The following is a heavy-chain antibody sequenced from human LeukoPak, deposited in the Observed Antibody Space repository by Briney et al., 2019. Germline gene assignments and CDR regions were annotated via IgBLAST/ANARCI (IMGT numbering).Heavy chain of an antibody. V-gene: IGHV1-2*02. J-gene: IGHJ4*02. CDR3: ARARVPIAVAGLYYFDH. D-gene: IGHD6-19*01. Sequence: ASVKVSCKASGYTFTAYYIHWLRQAPGQGPEWMGWVKPDSGSSHYAQKFQGRVTMTRETSSNPVYVDLTGLKSDDTAVYYCARARVPIAVAGLYYFDHWGQGALVTVSS. CDR1: GYTFTAYY. CDR2: VKPDSGSS.